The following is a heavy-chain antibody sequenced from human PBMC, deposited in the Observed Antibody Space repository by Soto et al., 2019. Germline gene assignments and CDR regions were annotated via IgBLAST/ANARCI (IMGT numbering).Heavy chain of an antibody. CDR2: FYPVDSDS. V-gene: IGHV5-51*01. CDR1: GYIFTSYW. Sequence: ESLKSSFKFSGYIFTSYWIGWVLHMPGKGLECMGIFYPVDSDSRYSPSFQGQVSISADKSISTSYLQWASLNASHTAMYYCESPGYDSSWGDAFDIWGQGTTVTVSS. D-gene: IGHD3-22*01. CDR3: ESPGYDSSWGDAFDI. J-gene: IGHJ3*02.